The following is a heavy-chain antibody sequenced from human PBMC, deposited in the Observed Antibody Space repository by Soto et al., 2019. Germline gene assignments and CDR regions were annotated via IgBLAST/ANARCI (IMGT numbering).Heavy chain of an antibody. CDR3: ARIRGYWYGLDV. V-gene: IGHV3-23*01. CDR2: ITGTGGNT. J-gene: IGHJ6*02. Sequence: GGSLLVSCACSVFTLSTYGMTWVGQAPGKGLEWVSAITGTGGNTYYVDSVKGRFTSSIDNSKNMLYLQMNSVRVEDTAVHYCARIRGYWYGLDVWGQGTTVTVSS. CDR1: VFTLSTYG.